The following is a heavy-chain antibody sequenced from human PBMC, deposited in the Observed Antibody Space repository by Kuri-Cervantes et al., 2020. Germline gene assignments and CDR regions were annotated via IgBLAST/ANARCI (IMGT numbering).Heavy chain of an antibody. J-gene: IGHJ3*02. CDR3: ARDNRDYDSIAFDI. D-gene: IGHD3-22*01. V-gene: IGHV3-53*01. CDR2: IYSGGST. Sequence: GGSLRLSCAASGFTVSSNYMSWFRQAPGKGLEWVSVIYSGGSTYYADSVKGRFTISRDNSKNTLYLQMNSLRAEDTAVYYCARDNRDYDSIAFDIWGQGTMVTVSS. CDR1: GFTVSSNY.